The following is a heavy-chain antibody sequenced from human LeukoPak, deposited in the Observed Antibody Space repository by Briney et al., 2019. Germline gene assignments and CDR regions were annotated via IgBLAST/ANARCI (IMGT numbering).Heavy chain of an antibody. CDR1: GGSFSGYY. CDR3: ARSSSSWVDP. V-gene: IGHV4-34*01. CDR2: INHSGST. Sequence: PSETLSLTCAVYGGSFSGYYWSLIRQPPGKGLEWIGEINHSGSTNYNPSLKSRVTISVDTSKNQFSLKLSSVTAADTAVYYCARSSSSWVDPWGQGTLVTVSS. J-gene: IGHJ5*02. D-gene: IGHD6-13*01.